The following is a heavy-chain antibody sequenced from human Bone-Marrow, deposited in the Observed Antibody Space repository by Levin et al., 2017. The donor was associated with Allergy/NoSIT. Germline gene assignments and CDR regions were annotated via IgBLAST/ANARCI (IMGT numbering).Heavy chain of an antibody. CDR1: GGTFSSYA. V-gene: IGHV1-69*13. D-gene: IGHD6-6*01. CDR2: IIPIFGTA. CDR3: ARGGAARPGWFDP. J-gene: IGHJ5*02. Sequence: SVKVSCKASGGTFSSYAISWVRQAPGQGLEWMGGIIPIFGTANYAQKFQGRVTITADESTSTAYMELSSLRSEDTAVYYCARGGAARPGWFDPWGQGTLVTVSS.